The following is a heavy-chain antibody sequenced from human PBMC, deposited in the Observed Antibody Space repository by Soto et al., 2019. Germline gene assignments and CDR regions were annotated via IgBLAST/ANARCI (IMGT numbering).Heavy chain of an antibody. Sequence: QVQLQVSGPGLLRPSETLSLTCRVSGASMTSYHWTWIRQSPGKGLEWIGNVYYNGSTTFNPSLRSRVAISIDTSEKQFSLKLNSLTAADSATYFCARAGKTVSFLDFWAQGALVAISS. CDR3: ARAGKTVSFLDF. D-gene: IGHD4-17*01. CDR2: VYYNGST. J-gene: IGHJ4*02. CDR1: GASMTSYH. V-gene: IGHV4-59*01.